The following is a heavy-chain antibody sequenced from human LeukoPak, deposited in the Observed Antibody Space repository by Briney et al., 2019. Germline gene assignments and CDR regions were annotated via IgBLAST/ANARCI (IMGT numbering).Heavy chain of an antibody. J-gene: IGHJ4*02. D-gene: IGHD3-9*01. V-gene: IGHV1-18*01. CDR1: GYTFNSYG. Sequence: GASVKVSCKASGYTFNSYGISWVRQAPGQGLEWMGWISAYNGNTNYAQKLQGRVTMTTDTSTSTAYMELRSLRSDDTAVYYCTRDFAGTYYDILTGYSPPANWGQGTLVTVSS. CDR2: ISAYNGNT. CDR3: TRDFAGTYYDILTGYSPPAN.